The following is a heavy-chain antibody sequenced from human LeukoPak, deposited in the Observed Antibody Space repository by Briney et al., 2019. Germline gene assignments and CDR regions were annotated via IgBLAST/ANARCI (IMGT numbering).Heavy chain of an antibody. V-gene: IGHV4-4*02. CDR1: GGSISSSNW. CDR3: ARGSTTVTAYYFDY. D-gene: IGHD4-17*01. CDR2: INHSGST. J-gene: IGHJ4*02. Sequence: PSETLSLTCAVSGGSISSSNWWSWVRQPPGKGLEWIGEINHSGSTNYNPSLKSRVTISVDTSKNQFSLKLSSVTAADTAVYYCARGSTTVTAYYFDYWGQGTLVTVSS.